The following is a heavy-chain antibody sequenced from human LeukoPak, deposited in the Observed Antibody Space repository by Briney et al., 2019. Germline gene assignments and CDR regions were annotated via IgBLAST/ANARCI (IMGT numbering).Heavy chain of an antibody. V-gene: IGHV4-34*01. D-gene: IGHD3-16*02. CDR2: INHSGST. CDR3: ARGRYLPLYFDY. J-gene: IGHJ4*02. CDR1: GGSFSGYY. Sequence: SETLSLTCAVYGGSFSGYYWSWIRQPPGKGLEWIGEINHSGSTNYNPSLKSRVTISVDTSKNQFSLKLSSVTAADTAVYYCARGRYLPLYFDYWGQGTLVTVSS.